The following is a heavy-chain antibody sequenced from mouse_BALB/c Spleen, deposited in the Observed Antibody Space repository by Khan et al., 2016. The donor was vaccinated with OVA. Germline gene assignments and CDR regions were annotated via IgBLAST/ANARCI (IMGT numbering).Heavy chain of an antibody. V-gene: IGHV9-1*02. Sequence: QIQLVQSGPALKKPGETVKISCKASGYTFTNYGMNWVKQAPGKGLKWMCWINTYTGEPTYAADFKGRFAFSLETPATTAFLQINNLKNEEMATNCGAGGGYYGQYFDYWGQGTTLTVSS. CDR3: AGGGYYGQYFDY. D-gene: IGHD1-1*02. J-gene: IGHJ2*01. CDR1: GYTFTNYG. CDR2: INTYTGEP.